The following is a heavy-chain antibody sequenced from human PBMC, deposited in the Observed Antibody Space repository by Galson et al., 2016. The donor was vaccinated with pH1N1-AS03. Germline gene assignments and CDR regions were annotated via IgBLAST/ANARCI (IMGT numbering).Heavy chain of an antibody. CDR1: GYTLTELS. CDR3: ATGLSVAGTPYEYYGVDV. D-gene: IGHD6-19*01. Sequence: SAKVSCKVSGYTLTELSMHWVRQGPGKGLEWMGGFDPEDGEAIYAQKFQGRVTLTVDTSTDTAYMEVSRLKSEDTAVYYCATGLSVAGTPYEYYGVDVWGQGTTVIVSS. J-gene: IGHJ6*02. CDR2: FDPEDGEA. V-gene: IGHV1-24*01.